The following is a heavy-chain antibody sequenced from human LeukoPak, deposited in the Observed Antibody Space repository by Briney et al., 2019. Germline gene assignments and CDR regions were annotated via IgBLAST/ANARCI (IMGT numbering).Heavy chain of an antibody. CDR1: GGSISSYY. D-gene: IGHD3-3*01. J-gene: IGHJ6*02. CDR3: ARDPPYDFWSGYRQVGYYGMDV. CDR2: IYTSGST. V-gene: IGHV4-4*07. Sequence: PSETLSLTCTVSGGSISSYYWSWIRQPAGKGLEWIGRIYTSGSTNYNPSLKSRVTTSVDTSKNQFSLKLSSVTAADTAVYYCARDPPYDFWSGYRQVGYYGMDVWGQGTTVTVSS.